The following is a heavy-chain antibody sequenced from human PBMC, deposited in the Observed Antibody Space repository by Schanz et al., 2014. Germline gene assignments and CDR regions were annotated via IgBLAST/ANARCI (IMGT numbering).Heavy chain of an antibody. Sequence: QVQLQESGPGLVKPSQTLSLTCTVPSDSISHYYLSWIRQPPGKELEWVAFIYDRGSTSYNPSLNRRFTISLDTAKTKSSMKLSSVTAADTAVYYCARHRVYGAFDLWGQGTPVTVSS. J-gene: IGHJ4*02. D-gene: IGHD4-17*01. V-gene: IGHV4-59*08. CDR1: SDSISHYY. CDR3: ARHRVYGAFDL. CDR2: IYDRGST.